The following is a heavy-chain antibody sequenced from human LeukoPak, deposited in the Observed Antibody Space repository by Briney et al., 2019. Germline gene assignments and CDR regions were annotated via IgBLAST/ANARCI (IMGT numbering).Heavy chain of an antibody. CDR2: IIPILGIA. CDR3: ARDLLAEYYYGSGSYSLGY. V-gene: IGHV1-69*04. J-gene: IGHJ4*02. Sequence: SVKVSCKASGGTFTSYTISWVRQAPGQGLEWMGRIIPILGIANYAQKFQGRVTITADKSTSTAYMELSSLRSEDTAVYYCARDLLAEYYYGSGSYSLGYWGQGTLVTVSS. D-gene: IGHD3-10*01. CDR1: GGTFTSYT.